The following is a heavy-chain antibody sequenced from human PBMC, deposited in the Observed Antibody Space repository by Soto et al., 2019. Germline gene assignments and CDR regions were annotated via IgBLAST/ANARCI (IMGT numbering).Heavy chain of an antibody. CDR1: GFSFSDHS. Sequence: LVESGGDLIYPGGSLRLSCVASGFSFSDHSMNWVRQAPGKGLQWVSYISSRSDKTYYADSVKGRFTVSRDNAKNALFLQMDSLRDYDTATYYCARLPKGSLVTAWGQGTRVTVSS. V-gene: IGHV3-48*02. CDR2: ISSRSDKT. J-gene: IGHJ4*02. CDR3: ARLPKGSLVTA. D-gene: IGHD2-21*02.